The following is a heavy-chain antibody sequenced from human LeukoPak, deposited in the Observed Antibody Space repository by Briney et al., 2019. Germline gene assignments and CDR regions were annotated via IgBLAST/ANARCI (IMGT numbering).Heavy chain of an antibody. Sequence: ASVTVSCKTSGYTFSTYGITWVRQAPGQGLEWMGWIRAYNGNTNYAQKVQGRVTMTTDTSTDTAYMELRSLTSDDTAVHYCARGVGNTMAREGIFWYLDFWGQGTLVTVSS. D-gene: IGHD3-10*01. V-gene: IGHV1-18*01. CDR1: GYTFSTYG. CDR2: IRAYNGNT. J-gene: IGHJ4*02. CDR3: ARGVGNTMAREGIFWYLDF.